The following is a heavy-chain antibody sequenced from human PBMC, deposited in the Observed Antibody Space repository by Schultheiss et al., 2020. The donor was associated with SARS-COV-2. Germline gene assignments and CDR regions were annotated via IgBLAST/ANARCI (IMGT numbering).Heavy chain of an antibody. D-gene: IGHD2-2*01. CDR1: GFTFSSYD. CDR3: ASCGASCHYYGMDV. Sequence: GGSLRLSCAASGFTFSSYDMHWVRQATGKGLEWVSAISGSGGSTYYGDSVKGRFTISRDNSKNTLYLQMNSLRAEDTAVYYCASCGASCHYYGMDVWGQGTTVTVSS. J-gene: IGHJ6*02. V-gene: IGHV3-23*01. CDR2: ISGSGGST.